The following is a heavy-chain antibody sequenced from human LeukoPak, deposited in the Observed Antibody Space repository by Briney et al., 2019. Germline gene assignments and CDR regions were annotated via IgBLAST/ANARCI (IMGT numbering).Heavy chain of an antibody. J-gene: IGHJ2*01. Sequence: PSETLSLTCTVSGGSISSYYWSWIRQPAGKGLEWIGRIYTSGSTNYNPSLKSRVTMSVDTSKNHFSLKLSSVTAADTAVYYCARGYCSSTSCYRAPFDLWGRGTLVTVSS. D-gene: IGHD2-2*02. CDR1: GGSISSYY. V-gene: IGHV4-4*07. CDR3: ARGYCSSTSCYRAPFDL. CDR2: IYTSGST.